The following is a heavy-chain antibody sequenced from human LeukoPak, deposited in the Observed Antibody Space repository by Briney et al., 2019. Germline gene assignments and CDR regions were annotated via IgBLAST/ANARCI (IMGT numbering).Heavy chain of an antibody. CDR1: GGSISSGGYS. CDR3: ARSTAAGTWFDP. J-gene: IGHJ5*02. V-gene: IGHV4-30-4*07. D-gene: IGHD6-13*01. Sequence: SETLSLTCAVSGGSISSGGYSWSWIRQPPGKGLEWIGYIYYSGFTYYNPSLKSRVTISRDTSKNQFSLKLSSVTAADTAVYYCARSTAAGTWFDPWGQGTLVTVSS. CDR2: IYYSGFT.